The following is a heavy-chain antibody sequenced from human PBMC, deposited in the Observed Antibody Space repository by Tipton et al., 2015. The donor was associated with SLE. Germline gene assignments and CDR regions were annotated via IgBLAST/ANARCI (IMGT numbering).Heavy chain of an antibody. CDR3: ARGKDYWAFDI. J-gene: IGHJ3*02. D-gene: IGHD4/OR15-4a*01. V-gene: IGHV1-18*01. CDR2: ISVHSGNT. Sequence: QVQLVQSGGEVKKPWASVKVSCKASGFTFTSFGIRWVRQAPGQGLEWMGWISVHSGNTNYAQKFQGRVTMNTDSTSTADMELRSLTSDDTAVYYCARGKDYWAFDIWGQGTMVTVSS. CDR1: GFTFTSFG.